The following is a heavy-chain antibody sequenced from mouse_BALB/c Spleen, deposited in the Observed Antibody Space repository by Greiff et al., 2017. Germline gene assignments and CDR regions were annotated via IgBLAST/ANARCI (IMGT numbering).Heavy chain of an antibody. CDR2: IWAGGST. V-gene: IGHV2-9*02. D-gene: IGHD2-4*01. Sequence: VKLMESGPGLVAPSQSLSITCTVSGFSLTSYGVHWVRQPPGKGLEWLGVIWAGGSTNYNSALMSRLSISKDNSKSQVFLKMNSLQTDDTAMYYCARGAMIPWFAYWGQGTLVTVSA. CDR1: GFSLTSYG. CDR3: ARGAMIPWFAY. J-gene: IGHJ3*01.